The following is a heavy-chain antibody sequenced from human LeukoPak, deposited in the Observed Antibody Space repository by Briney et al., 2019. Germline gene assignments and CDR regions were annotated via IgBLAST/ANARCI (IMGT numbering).Heavy chain of an antibody. CDR1: GFTFSDYY. J-gene: IGHJ3*02. V-gene: IGHV3-11*01. CDR2: ISSSGSII. Sequence: GGSPRLSCVASGFTFSDYYMSWIRQAPGKGLEWVSYISSSGSIIYYADSVKGRFTISRDNAKNSLYLQMNSLRAEDTAVYYCARDRVGGAVAGSAFDTWGQGTMVTVSS. CDR3: ARDRVGGAVAGSAFDT. D-gene: IGHD6-19*01.